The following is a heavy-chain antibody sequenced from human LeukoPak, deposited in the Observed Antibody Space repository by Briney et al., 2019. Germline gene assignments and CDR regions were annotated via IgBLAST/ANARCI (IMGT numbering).Heavy chain of an antibody. CDR3: ARAAVVPAAITYYYYMDV. CDR2: IKQDGSEK. V-gene: IGHV3-7*01. Sequence: GGSLRLSCAASGFTFSSYWMSWVRQAPGKGLEWVANIKQDGSEKYYVDSVKGRFTISRDNAKNSLYLQMNSLRAEDTAVYYCARAAVVPAAITYYYYMDVWGKGTTVTVSS. D-gene: IGHD2-2*01. J-gene: IGHJ6*03. CDR1: GFTFSSYW.